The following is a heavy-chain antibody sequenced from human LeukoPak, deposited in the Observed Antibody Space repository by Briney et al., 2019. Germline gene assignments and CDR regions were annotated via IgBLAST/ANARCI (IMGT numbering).Heavy chain of an antibody. CDR2: INSDGSST. D-gene: IGHD3-10*01. CDR1: GFTFSSYW. Sequence: PGGSLRLSCAASGFTFSSYWMHWVRQAPGKGLVWVSRINSDGSSTSYADSVKGRFTISRDNAKNSLYLQMNSLRAEDTALYHCARDGVLLWFGESVYFDYWGQGTLVTVSS. V-gene: IGHV3-74*01. J-gene: IGHJ4*02. CDR3: ARDGVLLWFGESVYFDY.